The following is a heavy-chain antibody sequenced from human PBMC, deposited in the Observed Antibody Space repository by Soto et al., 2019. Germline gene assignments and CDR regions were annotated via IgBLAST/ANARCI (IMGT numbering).Heavy chain of an antibody. CDR3: ARATMGWYPSKGYYGMDV. V-gene: IGHV3-33*01. CDR2: IWYDGSNK. J-gene: IGHJ6*02. D-gene: IGHD6-19*01. Sequence: GGSLRLSCAASGFTFSSYGMHWVRQAPGKGLEWVAVIWYDGSNKYYADSVKGRFTISRDNSKNTLYLQMNSLRAEDTAVYYCARATMGWYPSKGYYGMDVWGQGTTVTVSS. CDR1: GFTFSSYG.